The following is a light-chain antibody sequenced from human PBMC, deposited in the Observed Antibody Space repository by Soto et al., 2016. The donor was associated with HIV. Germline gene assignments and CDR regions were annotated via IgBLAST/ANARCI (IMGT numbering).Light chain of an antibody. CDR1: QSISNY. J-gene: IGKJ1*01. Sequence: DIQMTQSPPSLSASVGDRVTITCRASQSISNYLNWYQQKPGKAPKVLNSATSDLQSGVPSRFSGSRSGREFTLTISSLQPEDFATYYCQQSHSPPRTFGQGTKVEIK. V-gene: IGKV1-39*01. CDR2: ATS. CDR3: QQSHSPPRT.